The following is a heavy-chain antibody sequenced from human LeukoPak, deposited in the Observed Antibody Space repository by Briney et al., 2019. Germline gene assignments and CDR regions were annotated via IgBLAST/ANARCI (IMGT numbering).Heavy chain of an antibody. Sequence: ASVKVSCKASGYTFTSYYMHWVRQAPGQGLEWMGIINPSGGSTSYAQKFQGRVTMTRDTSTSTAYMELRSLRSDDTAVYYCARGAVGYYGSGQPPLNWGQGTLVTVSS. CDR2: INPSGGST. V-gene: IGHV1-46*01. CDR1: GYTFTSYY. D-gene: IGHD3-10*01. J-gene: IGHJ4*02. CDR3: ARGAVGYYGSGQPPLN.